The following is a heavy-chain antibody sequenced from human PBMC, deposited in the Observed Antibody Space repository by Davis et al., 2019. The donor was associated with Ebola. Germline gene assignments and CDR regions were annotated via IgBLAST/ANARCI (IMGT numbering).Heavy chain of an antibody. CDR3: VRDSSHQLPHWLYYFYGMDV. CDR2: IKTYGSTT. D-gene: IGHD6-13*01. J-gene: IGHJ6*02. CDR1: GFTFTNYY. V-gene: IGHV3-74*01. Sequence: HTGGSLRLSCAASGFTFTNYYMHWVRQAPGKGLEWVARIKTYGSTTRYADSVKGRFTISRDNTKDTLYLQMNSLRGEDTAVYYCVRDSSHQLPHWLYYFYGMDVWGQGTTVTVSS.